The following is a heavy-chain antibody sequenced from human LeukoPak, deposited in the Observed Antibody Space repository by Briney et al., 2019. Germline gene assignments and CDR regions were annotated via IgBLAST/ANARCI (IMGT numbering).Heavy chain of an antibody. CDR2: ISYDGSNK. CDR1: GFTFSSYW. D-gene: IGHD2-2*01. J-gene: IGHJ5*02. V-gene: IGHV3-30*18. Sequence: GGSLRLSCAASGFTFSSYWMSWVRQAPGKGLEWVAVISYDGSNKYYADSVKGRFTISRDNSKNTLYLQMNSLRAEDTAVYYCAKTGTPPQVVPAANNWFDPWGQETLVTVSS. CDR3: AKTGTPPQVVPAANNWFDP.